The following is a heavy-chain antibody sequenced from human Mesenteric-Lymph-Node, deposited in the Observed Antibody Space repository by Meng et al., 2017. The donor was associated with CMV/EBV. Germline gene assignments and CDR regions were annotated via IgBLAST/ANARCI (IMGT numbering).Heavy chain of an antibody. Sequence: GESLKISCAASGFTFSSYSMNWVRQAPGKGLEWVSYIGSSGSTIHYADSVKGRFTISRDNAKNSLYLQMNSLRAEDTAVYYCAREGQTETIDYWGQGTLVTVSS. J-gene: IGHJ4*02. CDR3: AREGQTETIDY. CDR1: GFTFSSYS. CDR2: IGSSGSTI. V-gene: IGHV3-48*04. D-gene: IGHD1-14*01.